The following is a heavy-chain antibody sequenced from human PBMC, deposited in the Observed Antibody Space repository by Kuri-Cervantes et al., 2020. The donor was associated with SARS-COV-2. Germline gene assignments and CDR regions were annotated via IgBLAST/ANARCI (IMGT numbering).Heavy chain of an antibody. CDR1: GFTFSSYA. D-gene: IGHD6-13*01. J-gene: IGHJ2*01. V-gene: IGHV3-30*01. CDR3: ARGGLGMNPNWYFDL. Sequence: GESLKISCAASGFTFSSYAMHWVRQAPGKGLEWVAVISYDGSNKYYADSVKGRFTISRDNSKNTLYLQMNSLRAEDTAVYYCARGGLGMNPNWYFDLWGRGTLVTVSS. CDR2: ISYDGSNK.